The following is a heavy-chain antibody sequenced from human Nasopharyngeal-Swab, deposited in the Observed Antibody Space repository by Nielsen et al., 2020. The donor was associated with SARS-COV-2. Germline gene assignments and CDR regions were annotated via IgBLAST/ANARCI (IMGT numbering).Heavy chain of an antibody. V-gene: IGHV3-21*01. CDR1: GFTFSSYS. D-gene: IGHD3-10*01. CDR3: ARGDRSGSYYPDY. J-gene: IGHJ4*02. CDR2: ISSSSSYI. Sequence: GESLKISCAASGFTFSSYSMNWARQAPGKGLEWVSSISSSSSYIYYADSVKGRFTISRDNAKNSLYLQMNSLRAEDTAVYYCARGDRSGSYYPDYWGQGTLVTVSS.